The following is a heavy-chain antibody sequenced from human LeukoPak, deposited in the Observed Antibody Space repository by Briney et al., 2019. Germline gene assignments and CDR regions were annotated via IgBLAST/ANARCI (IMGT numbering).Heavy chain of an antibody. CDR1: GYTFTSYG. Sequence: ASVKVSCKASGYTFTSYGISWVRQAPGQGLEWMGWISAYNGNTNYAQKLQGRVTMTTDTSMSTAYMELRSLRSDDTAVYYCARVISPYDFWSGYYIDWFDPWGQGTLVTVSS. CDR2: ISAYNGNT. V-gene: IGHV1-18*01. CDR3: ARVISPYDFWSGYYIDWFDP. D-gene: IGHD3-3*01. J-gene: IGHJ5*02.